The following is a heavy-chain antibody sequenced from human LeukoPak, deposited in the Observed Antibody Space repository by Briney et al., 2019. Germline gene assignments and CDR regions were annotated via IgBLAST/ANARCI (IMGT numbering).Heavy chain of an antibody. Sequence: PSETLSLTCTVSGGSISSGDYYWSWIRQPPGKGLEWIGYIYYSGSTYYNPSLKSRVTISVDTSKNQFSLKLSSVTAADTAVYYCGRLPYGATVPTYFDYWGQGTLVTVSS. CDR2: IYYSGST. D-gene: IGHD1-26*01. V-gene: IGHV4-30-4*01. CDR3: GRLPYGATVPTYFDY. J-gene: IGHJ4*02. CDR1: GGSISSGDYY.